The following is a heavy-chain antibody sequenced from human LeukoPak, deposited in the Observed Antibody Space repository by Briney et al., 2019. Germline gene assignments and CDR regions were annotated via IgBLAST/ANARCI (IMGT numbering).Heavy chain of an antibody. CDR2: ISSSGSTI. V-gene: IGHV3-48*03. CDR1: GFTFSSYE. CDR3: ARGRNWNYLIYFDY. J-gene: IGHJ4*02. Sequence: GGSLRLSCAASGFTFSSYEMNWVRQAPGKGLEWVSYISSSGSTIYYADSVKGRFTISRDNAKNSLYLQMNNLRAEDTAVYYCARGRNWNYLIYFDYWGQGTLVTVSS. D-gene: IGHD1-7*01.